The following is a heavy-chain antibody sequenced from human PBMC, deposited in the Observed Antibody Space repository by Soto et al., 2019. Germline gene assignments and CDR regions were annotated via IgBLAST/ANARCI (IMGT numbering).Heavy chain of an antibody. D-gene: IGHD7-27*01. V-gene: IGHV4-30-4*01. CDR1: GDSISNLDYF. J-gene: IGHJ5*01. CDR2: IYKSATA. CDR3: ARGRYCLTGRCFPNWFDS. Sequence: SETLSLTCSVSGDSISNLDYFWAWIRQPPGQALEYIGYIYKSATAYYNPSFESRVAISVDTSKSQFSLNVTSVTAADTAVYFCARGRYCLTGRCFPNWFDSWGQGALVTVS.